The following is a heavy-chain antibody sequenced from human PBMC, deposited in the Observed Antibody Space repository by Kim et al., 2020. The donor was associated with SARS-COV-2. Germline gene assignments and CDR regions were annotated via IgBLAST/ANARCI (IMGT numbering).Heavy chain of an antibody. J-gene: IGHJ4*02. D-gene: IGHD6-13*01. V-gene: IGHV3-30*01. Sequence: GRFTISRDNSKNTLYLEMNSLRAEDTAVYYCARNTLAYSSSSSILLGFDYWGQGTLVTVSS. CDR3: ARNTLAYSSSSSILLGFDY.